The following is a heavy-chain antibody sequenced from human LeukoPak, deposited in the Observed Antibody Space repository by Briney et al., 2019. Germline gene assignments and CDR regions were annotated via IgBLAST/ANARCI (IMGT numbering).Heavy chain of an antibody. J-gene: IGHJ3*02. CDR1: GFTLSSYW. Sequence: GGSLRLSCAASGFTLSSYWMSWVRQAPGKGLEWVANIKQDGSEKYYVDSVKGRFTVSRDNAKNSLYLQMNSLRAEDTALYYCARGYSGAAFDIWGQGTTVTVSS. V-gene: IGHV3-7*01. D-gene: IGHD2-15*01. CDR3: ARGYSGAAFDI. CDR2: IKQDGSEK.